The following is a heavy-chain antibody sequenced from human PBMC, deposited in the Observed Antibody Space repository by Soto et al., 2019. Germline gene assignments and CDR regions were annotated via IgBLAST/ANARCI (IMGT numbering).Heavy chain of an antibody. V-gene: IGHV1-69*01. D-gene: IGHD6-13*01. Sequence: QVQLVQAGAEVKEPGSSVKVSCKATGDLFNNYAFNWVRQAPGQGLEWMGRISPLFSTTNYAQKFQGRVTIGADELTTIVYLEVSNLESEDTAMYYYAASASVAAAGYFKFWGQGTLVSVST. CDR2: ISPLFSTT. J-gene: IGHJ4*02. CDR1: GDLFNNYA. CDR3: AASASVAAAGYFKF.